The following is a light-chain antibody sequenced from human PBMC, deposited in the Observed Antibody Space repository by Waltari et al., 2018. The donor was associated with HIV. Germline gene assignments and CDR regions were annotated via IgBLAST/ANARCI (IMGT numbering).Light chain of an antibody. CDR3: QQYRSTPRT. J-gene: IGKJ4*01. Sequence: EIVLTQSPGALSLSPGERANLSCRDSQSLSSTYLAWYQQKPGQPPRLLIYDASTRPTGIPDRFSGSGSGTDFTLTISRLEPEDFAVYYCQQYRSTPRTFGGGTRVQIK. V-gene: IGKV3-20*01. CDR1: QSLSSTY. CDR2: DAS.